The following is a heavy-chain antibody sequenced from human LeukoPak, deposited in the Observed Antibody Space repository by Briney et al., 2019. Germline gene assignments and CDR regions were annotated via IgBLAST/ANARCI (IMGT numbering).Heavy chain of an antibody. J-gene: IGHJ4*02. CDR2: IYYSGST. Sequence: PSETLSLTCTVSGGSISSSSYYWGWIRQPPGKGLEWIGSIYYSGSTYYNPSLKSRVTISVDTSKNQFSLKLSSVTAADTAVYYCARRPTFYGDLIDYWGQGTLVTVSS. V-gene: IGHV4-39*01. CDR1: GGSISSSSYY. CDR3: ARRPTFYGDLIDY. D-gene: IGHD4-17*01.